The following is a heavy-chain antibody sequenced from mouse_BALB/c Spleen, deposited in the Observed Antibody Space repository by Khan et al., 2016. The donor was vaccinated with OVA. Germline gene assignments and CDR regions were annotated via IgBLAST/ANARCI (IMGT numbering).Heavy chain of an antibody. J-gene: IGHJ4*01. CDR2: ISSTGST. CDR1: GYSITSDYA. CDR3: ARSLYYSYGYALDC. D-gene: IGHD2-14*01. Sequence: EVQLVESGPGLVKPSQSLSLTCTVTGYSITSDYAWNWIQQFPGNKLEWMGYISSTGSTSYNPSLKSRISITRDTSKNQFFLQLKSVTTEDTATYYCARSLYYSYGYALDCWGRGTSVTVSS. V-gene: IGHV3-2*02.